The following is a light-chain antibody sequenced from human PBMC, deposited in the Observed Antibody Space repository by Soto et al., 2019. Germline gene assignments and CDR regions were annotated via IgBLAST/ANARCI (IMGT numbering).Light chain of an antibody. V-gene: IGLV1-44*01. CDR3: ATWDDSLNGLI. CDR2: SNN. J-gene: IGLJ2*01. Sequence: QSVLTQPPSASGTPGQRVTISCSGGSSNIKTNGVSWYQQLPGAAPKLLIYSNNQRPSGAPDRFTGSKSGTSASLAIAGLQSEDEATYHCATWDDSLNGLIFGGGTQLTVL. CDR1: SSNIKTNG.